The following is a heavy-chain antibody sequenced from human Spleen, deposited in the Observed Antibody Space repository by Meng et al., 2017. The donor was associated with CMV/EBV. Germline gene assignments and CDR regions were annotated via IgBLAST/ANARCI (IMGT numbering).Heavy chain of an antibody. CDR2: IRRKANSHAT. V-gene: IGHV3-73*01. D-gene: IGHD2-2*01. CDR3: AKCSSTSCRYFDY. CDR1: GFTFSDST. J-gene: IGHJ4*02. Sequence: GESLKISCAASGFTFSDSTVHWVRQAFGKGLEWVGRIRRKANSHATAYAVSVQGRFTISRDNSKNTLYLQMNSLRAEDTALYYCAKCSSTSCRYFDYWGQGTLVTVSS.